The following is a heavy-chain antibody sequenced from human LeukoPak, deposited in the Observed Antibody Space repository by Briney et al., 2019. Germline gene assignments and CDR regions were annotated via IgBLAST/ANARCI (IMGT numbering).Heavy chain of an antibody. CDR1: GGSINNYY. CDR2: IYYSGNT. V-gene: IGHV4-59*08. J-gene: IGHJ6*03. Sequence: SETLSLTCTVSGGSINNYYWSWIRQPPGKGLEWIGYIYYSGNTNYNPSLTGRVTISVDTSKNQFSLKLSSVTAADTAVYYCAKSIAARPDYYYMDVWGKGTTVTVSS. CDR3: AKSIAARPDYYYMDV. D-gene: IGHD6-6*01.